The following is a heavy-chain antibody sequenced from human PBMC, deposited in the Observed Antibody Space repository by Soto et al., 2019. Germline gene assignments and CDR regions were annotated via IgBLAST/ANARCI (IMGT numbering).Heavy chain of an antibody. CDR3: ARQRSLDYYDSSGNFDY. J-gene: IGHJ4*02. Sequence: SETLSLTCTVSGGSISSSSYYWGWIRQPPGKGLEWIGSIYYSGSTYYNPSLKSRVTISVDTSKNQFSLKLSSVTAADTAVYYCARQRSLDYYDSSGNFDYWGQGTLVTVSS. D-gene: IGHD3-22*01. CDR1: GGSISSSSYY. CDR2: IYYSGST. V-gene: IGHV4-39*01.